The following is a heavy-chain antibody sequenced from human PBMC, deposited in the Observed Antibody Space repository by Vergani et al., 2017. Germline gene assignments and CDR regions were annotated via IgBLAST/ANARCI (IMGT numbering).Heavy chain of an antibody. D-gene: IGHD2-2*01. J-gene: IGHJ5*01. CDR2: INTNTGNP. CDR3: AREEVPAAPLRCDS. V-gene: IGHV7-4-1*02. CDR1: GYTFTSYA. Sequence: QVQLVQSGSELKKPGASVKVSCKASGYTFTSYAMNWVRQAPGQGLEWMGWINTNTGNPTYAQGFTGRFGISLDTSFSTAYLQISSLKAEDTAVYYCAREEVPAAPLRCDSWGQGTLVTVSS.